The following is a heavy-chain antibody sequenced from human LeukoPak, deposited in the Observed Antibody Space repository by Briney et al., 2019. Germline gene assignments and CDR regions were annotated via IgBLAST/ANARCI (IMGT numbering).Heavy chain of an antibody. V-gene: IGHV4-30-2*01. CDR2: IYHSGST. Sequence: SQTLSLTCAVSGGSISSGGYSWSWIRQPPGKGLEWIGYIYHSGSTYYNPSLKSRVTISVDTSKNQFSLKLSSVTAADTAVYYCARDTYYYDSSGYSDGGNYYYGMDVWGQGTTVTVSS. J-gene: IGHJ6*02. CDR3: ARDTYYYDSSGYSDGGNYYYGMDV. D-gene: IGHD3-22*01. CDR1: GGSISSGGYS.